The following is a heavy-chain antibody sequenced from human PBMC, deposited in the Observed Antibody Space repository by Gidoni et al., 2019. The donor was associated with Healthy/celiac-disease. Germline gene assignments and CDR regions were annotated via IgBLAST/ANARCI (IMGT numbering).Heavy chain of an antibody. V-gene: IGHV4-39*01. CDR1: GGPLSSSSYY. D-gene: IGHD2-21*01. Sequence: QLQLQESGPGLVKPSETLSLTCTVSGGPLSSSSYYWGWIRQPPGKGLEWMGGIYYSGSTYYNPSRKSRVTISVDTSKNQFSLKLSSVTAADTAVYYCARRVNYYYYGMDVWGQGTTVTVSS. CDR3: ARRVNYYYYGMDV. CDR2: IYYSGST. J-gene: IGHJ6*02.